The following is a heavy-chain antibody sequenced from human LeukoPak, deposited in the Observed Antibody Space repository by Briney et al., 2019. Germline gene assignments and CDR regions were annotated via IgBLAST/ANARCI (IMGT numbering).Heavy chain of an antibody. Sequence: PSETLSLTCTVSGGSISSHYWSWIRQPPGKGLEWIGYIYYSGSTNYNPSLKSRVTISVDTSKNQFSLKLTSVTAADTAVYYCAGQHYDSSGLDYWGQGTLVTVSS. CDR3: AGQHYDSSGLDY. D-gene: IGHD3-22*01. V-gene: IGHV4-59*03. J-gene: IGHJ4*02. CDR1: GGSISSHY. CDR2: IYYSGST.